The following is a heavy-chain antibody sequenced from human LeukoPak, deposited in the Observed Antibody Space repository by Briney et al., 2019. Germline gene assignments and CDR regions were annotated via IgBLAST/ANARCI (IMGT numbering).Heavy chain of an antibody. CDR3: ARAYCGGDCYPPDNWFDP. D-gene: IGHD2-21*02. J-gene: IGHJ5*02. CDR2: IYTSGST. CDR1: GGSISSYY. V-gene: IGHV4-4*07. Sequence: PSETLSLTCTVSGGSISSYYWSWIRQPAGKGLEWIGRIYTSGSTSYNPSLKSRVTMSVDTSKNQFSLKLSSVTAADTAVYYCARAYCGGDCYPPDNWFDPWGQGTLVTVSS.